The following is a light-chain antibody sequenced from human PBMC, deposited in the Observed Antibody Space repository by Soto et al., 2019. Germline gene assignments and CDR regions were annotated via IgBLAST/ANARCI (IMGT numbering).Light chain of an antibody. CDR2: GAS. CDR1: QSVSGSY. Sequence: EFVLTQSPGTLSLSPGERATLSCRASQSVSGSYLAWYQQKPGQSPRLLIYGASSRATGIPDRFSGSGSGTDFTLPISRLEPEDFAVYFCQQYGSPWTFGQGTKVEIK. J-gene: IGKJ1*01. V-gene: IGKV3-20*01. CDR3: QQYGSPWT.